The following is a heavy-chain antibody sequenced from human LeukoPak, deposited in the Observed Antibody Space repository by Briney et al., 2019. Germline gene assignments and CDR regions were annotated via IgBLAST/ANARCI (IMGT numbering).Heavy chain of an antibody. J-gene: IGHJ4*02. CDR2: ITGSGGST. D-gene: IGHD1-26*01. Sequence: GGSLRLSCAASGFTFSSHAMNWVRQGPGKGLEWVSGITGSGGSTYYADSVKGRFTISRDNSKTTLYLHINSLRSDDTAVYYCARDPIVGAKSSHYFDYWGQGTLVTVSS. CDR3: ARDPIVGAKSSHYFDY. CDR1: GFTFSSHA. V-gene: IGHV3-23*01.